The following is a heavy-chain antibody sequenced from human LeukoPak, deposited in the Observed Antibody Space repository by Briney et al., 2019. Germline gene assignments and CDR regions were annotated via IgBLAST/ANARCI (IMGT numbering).Heavy chain of an antibody. V-gene: IGHV3-33*06. CDR2: IWYDGSNK. D-gene: IGHD1-20*01. Sequence: GGSLRLSCAASGFTFSSYGMHWVRQAPGKGLEWVAVIWYDGSNKYYADSVKGRFTISRDNSKNTLYLQMNSLRAGDTAVYYCAKERSITGDFDYWGQGTLVTVSS. J-gene: IGHJ4*02. CDR1: GFTFSSYG. CDR3: AKERSITGDFDY.